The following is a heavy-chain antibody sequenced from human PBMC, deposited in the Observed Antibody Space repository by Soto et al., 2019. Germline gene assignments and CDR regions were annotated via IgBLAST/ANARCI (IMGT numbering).Heavy chain of an antibody. J-gene: IGHJ4*02. Sequence: PGESLKISCKGSGYTFSKYWIGWVRQTPGKGLEWMGMIYPGDSDARYSPSFEGQVTFSVDKSINTAYLQWNSLKASDTAMYYCARQGGEYNTISDYCGQRTLVTVSS. V-gene: IGHV5-51*01. CDR2: IYPGDSDA. D-gene: IGHD3-10*01. CDR3: ARQGGEYNTISDY. CDR1: GYTFSKYW.